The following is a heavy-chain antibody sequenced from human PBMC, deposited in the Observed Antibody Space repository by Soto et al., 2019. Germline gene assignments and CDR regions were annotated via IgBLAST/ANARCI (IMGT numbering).Heavy chain of an antibody. Sequence: PGGSLRLSCAAFEFTLSNYEMDWVRQAPGKGLEWVSHIGRRGSPIYYADSVKGRFTISRDNAKNSVFLQMNSRRPEDTAVYYCARVYDDYLIDAFDIWGQGTMVSVSS. CDR1: EFTLSNYE. V-gene: IGHV3-48*03. D-gene: IGHD4-17*01. CDR2: IGRRGSPI. CDR3: ARVYDDYLIDAFDI. J-gene: IGHJ3*02.